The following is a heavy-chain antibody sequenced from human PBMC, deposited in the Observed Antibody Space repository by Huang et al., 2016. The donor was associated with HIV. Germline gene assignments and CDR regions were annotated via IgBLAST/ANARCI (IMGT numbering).Heavy chain of an antibody. V-gene: IGHV4-39*01. CDR2: IYYSGNA. Sequence: QLQLQESGPGVAKPSETLSLTCAVSGGSISSSMYYWGWVRQPAGKGLEWMASIYYSGNAYYTSSLKSRVTISIDTSKNQFSLKLASVTAADTAVYYCTRNGVSSYYFCPGYSYVDVWGKGTTVTVS. CDR3: TRNGVSSYYFCPGYSYVDV. J-gene: IGHJ6*03. CDR1: GGSISSSMYY. D-gene: IGHD3-3*01.